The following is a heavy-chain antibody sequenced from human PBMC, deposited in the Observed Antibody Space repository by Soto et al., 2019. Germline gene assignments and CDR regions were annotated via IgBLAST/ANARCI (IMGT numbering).Heavy chain of an antibody. J-gene: IGHJ6*02. CDR1: GFTFSSYA. CDR3: ARVEAWDLPSQYYYYYYGMDV. Sequence: QVQLVESGGGVVQPGRSLRLSCAASGFTFSSYAMHWVRQAPGKGLEWVAVISYDGSNKYYADSVKGRFTISRDNSKNTLYLQMSSLRAEDTAVYYCARVEAWDLPSQYYYYYYGMDVWGQGTTVTVSS. D-gene: IGHD1-26*01. V-gene: IGHV3-30-3*01. CDR2: ISYDGSNK.